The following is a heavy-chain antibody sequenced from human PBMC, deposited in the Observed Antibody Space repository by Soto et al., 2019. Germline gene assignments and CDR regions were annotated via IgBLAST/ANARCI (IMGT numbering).Heavy chain of an antibody. CDR1: GFTFRAYW. CDR2: IDQDGSGK. CDR3: ARRREGTGRTLDY. D-gene: IGHD1-1*01. J-gene: IGHJ4*02. V-gene: IGHV3-7*05. Sequence: EVHLVESGGGLVQRGGSLRLSCAASGFTFRAYWMSWVRQVPGKGLEWVANIDQDGSGKYYVDSVRGRFTISRDNAHNSLYLQTNSLRDEDTAVYFCARRREGTGRTLDYWGQGTLVTVSS.